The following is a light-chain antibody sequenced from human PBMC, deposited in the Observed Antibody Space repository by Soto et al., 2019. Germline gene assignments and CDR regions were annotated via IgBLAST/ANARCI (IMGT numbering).Light chain of an antibody. Sequence: DIQMTQSPSSLSASVGDRVTITCQASQDISNYLKWYQQKPGKAPKLLIYDASNLETGVPSRFSGSGSGTDFTFPISSLQPADIASYYCQQYDNLPRRTFGQGTKLEIK. V-gene: IGKV1-33*01. CDR3: QQYDNLPRRT. J-gene: IGKJ2*01. CDR2: DAS. CDR1: QDISNY.